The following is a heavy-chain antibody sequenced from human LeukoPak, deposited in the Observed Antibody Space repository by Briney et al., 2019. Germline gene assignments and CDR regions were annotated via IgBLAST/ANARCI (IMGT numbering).Heavy chain of an antibody. V-gene: IGHV4-38-2*02. CDR2: IYHSGST. CDR1: GYSISSGYY. J-gene: IGHJ4*02. D-gene: IGHD3-10*01. CDR3: AREWFGESLYYLDY. Sequence: PAETLSLTCTVSGYSISSGYYWGWIRQPSGKGLEWIGSIYHSGSTYYNPSLKSRVTISVDTSKNQFSLKLSSVTAADTAVYYCAREWFGESLYYLDYWGQGTLVTVSS.